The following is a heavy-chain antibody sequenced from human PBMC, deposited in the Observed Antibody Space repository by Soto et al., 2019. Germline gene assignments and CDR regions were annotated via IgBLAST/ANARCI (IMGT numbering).Heavy chain of an antibody. V-gene: IGHV3-30*18. CDR2: ISYDGSNK. CDR1: GFTFSSYG. Sequence: XVSLQLSCAASGFTFSSYGVHWVRQAPGKGLEWVAVISYDGSNKYYADSVKGRFTISRDNSKNTLYLQMNSLRAEDTAVYYCAKDRSWDRYYFDYWGQGTLVTVSS. CDR3: AKDRSWDRYYFDY. D-gene: IGHD1-26*01. J-gene: IGHJ4*02.